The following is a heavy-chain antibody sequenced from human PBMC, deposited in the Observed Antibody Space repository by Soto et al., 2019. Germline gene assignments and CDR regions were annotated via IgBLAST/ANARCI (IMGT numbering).Heavy chain of an antibody. CDR3: ARGLELVVPAALHY. CDR2: MNPNSGNT. J-gene: IGHJ4*02. D-gene: IGHD2-2*01. CDR1: GYTFTSYD. Sequence: GASVKVSCKASGYTFTSYDINWVRQATGQGLEWVGWMNPNSGNTGYAQKFQGRVTMTRNTSISTAYMELSSLRSEDTAVYYCARGLELVVPAALHYWGQGTLVTVSS. V-gene: IGHV1-8*01.